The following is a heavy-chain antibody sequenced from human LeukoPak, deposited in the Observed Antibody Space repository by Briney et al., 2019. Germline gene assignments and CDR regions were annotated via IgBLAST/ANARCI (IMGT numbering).Heavy chain of an antibody. CDR3: ARVVGDYDILTGYYSSPYFDY. CDR2: IYHSGST. V-gene: IGHV4-38-2*02. Sequence: SETLSLTCTVSGYSISSGYYWGRIGPPPGKGLEWIGSIYHSGSTYYNPSLKSRVTISGDTSKNQFSLKLSSVTAADTAVYYCARVVGDYDILTGYYSSPYFDYWGQGTLVTVSS. D-gene: IGHD3-9*01. CDR1: GYSISSGYY. J-gene: IGHJ4*02.